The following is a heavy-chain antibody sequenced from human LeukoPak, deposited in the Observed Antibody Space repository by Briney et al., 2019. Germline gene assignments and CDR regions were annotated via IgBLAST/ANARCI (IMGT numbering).Heavy chain of an antibody. CDR3: ARHVVAVGFDY. V-gene: IGHV3-7*01. CDR2: IKQDGSEK. Sequence: GGSLRLSCAASGFIFSSYWMSWVRQAPGKGLEWVANIKQDGSEKYYVDSVKGRFTISRDNAKNSLYLQMNSLRAEDTAVYYCARHVVAVGFDYWGQGTLVTVSS. CDR1: GFIFSSYW. J-gene: IGHJ4*02. D-gene: IGHD3-22*01.